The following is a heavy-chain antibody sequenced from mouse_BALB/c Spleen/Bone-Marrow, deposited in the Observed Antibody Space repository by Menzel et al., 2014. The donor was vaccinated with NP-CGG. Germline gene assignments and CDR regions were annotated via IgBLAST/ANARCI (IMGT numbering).Heavy chain of an antibody. CDR1: GYAFTNYL. J-gene: IGHJ4*01. Sequence: QVQLQQSGAELVRPGTSVKVSCKASGYAFTNYLIEWVKQRPGQGLEWIGVINPGSGGTNYNEKFKGKATLTADKSSSTAYMQLSSLTSDDSAVYFRARGGDYGFMDYWGQGTSVTVSS. CDR3: ARGGDYGFMDY. V-gene: IGHV1-54*01. CDR2: INPGSGGT. D-gene: IGHD1-2*01.